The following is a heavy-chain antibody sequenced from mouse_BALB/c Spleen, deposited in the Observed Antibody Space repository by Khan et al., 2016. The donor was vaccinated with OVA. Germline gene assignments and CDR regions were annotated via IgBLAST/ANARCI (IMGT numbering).Heavy chain of an antibody. J-gene: IGHJ4*01. CDR3: ARDGSRDNYAMDY. CDR1: GYSITSDYA. Sequence: EVQLQESGPGLVKPSQSLSLTCTVTGYSITSDYAWNWIRQFPGNTLEWMGYISYSGSTNYNPSLKSRISITRDTSKNQFSLQLKSVTTEDTATYYCARDGSRDNYAMDYWGQGTSVTVSS. V-gene: IGHV3-2*02. D-gene: IGHD2-3*01. CDR2: ISYSGST.